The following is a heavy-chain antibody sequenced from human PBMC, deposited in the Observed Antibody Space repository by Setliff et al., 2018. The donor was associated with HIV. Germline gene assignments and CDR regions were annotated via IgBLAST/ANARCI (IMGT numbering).Heavy chain of an antibody. CDR1: GGSISSHY. Sequence: SETLSLTCTVSGGSISSHYWSWIRQPPGKGLEWIASIHYSGSTNYNPSLKSRVTISVDTSKNQFSLKLSSVTAADTAVYYCARVQLGYYDSSGYSDYWGQGTLVTVSS. CDR3: ARVQLGYYDSSGYSDY. J-gene: IGHJ4*02. CDR2: IHYSGST. V-gene: IGHV4-59*11. D-gene: IGHD3-22*01.